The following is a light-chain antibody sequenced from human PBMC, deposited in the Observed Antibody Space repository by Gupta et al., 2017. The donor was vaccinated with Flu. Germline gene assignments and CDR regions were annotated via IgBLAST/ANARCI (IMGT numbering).Light chain of an antibody. CDR2: AAS. CDR3: QQSDSTPTWT. J-gene: IGKJ1*01. Sequence: SSLSASVGDRVTITCRASQSVSRYVNWYKQKPGKAPKLLIYAASSLQSGVPSRFSGSGSGTDFTLSISSLQSEDFATYYCQQSDSTPTWTFGQGTKVEIK. CDR1: QSVSRY. V-gene: IGKV1-39*01.